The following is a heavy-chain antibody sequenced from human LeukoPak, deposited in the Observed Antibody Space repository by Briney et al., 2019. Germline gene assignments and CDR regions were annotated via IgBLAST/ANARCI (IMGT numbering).Heavy chain of an antibody. CDR1: GFTFSSYA. J-gene: IGHJ3*02. CDR3: ARDRYIIAARSDAFDI. CDR2: ISYDGSNK. Sequence: GGSLRLSCAASGFTFSSYAMHWVRQAPGKGLEWVAVISYDGSNKYYADSVKGRFTISRDNSKSTLYLQMNSLRAEDTAVYYCARDRYIIAARSDAFDIWGQETMVTVSS. D-gene: IGHD6-13*01. V-gene: IGHV3-30*04.